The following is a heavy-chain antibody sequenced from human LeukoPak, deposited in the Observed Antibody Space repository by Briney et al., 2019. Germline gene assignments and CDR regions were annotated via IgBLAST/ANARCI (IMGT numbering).Heavy chain of an antibody. CDR1: GGSFSNGSYY. V-gene: IGHV4-61*02. J-gene: IGHJ6*03. CDR2: IYTSGST. Sequence: SETLSLTRTVSGGSFSNGSYYWSWIRQPAGKGLEWIGRIYTSGSTNYNPSLKSRVTISVDTSKKQFSLKLSSVTAADTAVYYCARVMVVAPYYYYYYMDVWGKGTTVTISS. CDR3: ARVMVVAPYYYYYYMDV. D-gene: IGHD2-2*01.